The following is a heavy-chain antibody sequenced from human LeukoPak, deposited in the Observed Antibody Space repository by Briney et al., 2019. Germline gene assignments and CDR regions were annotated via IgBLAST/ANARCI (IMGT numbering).Heavy chain of an antibody. J-gene: IGHJ6*04. CDR1: GFTFSSYG. Sequence: GGSLRLSCAASGFTFSSYGMHWVRQAPGKGLEWVAVIWYDGSNKYYADSVKGRFTISRDNSKNTLYLQMNSLRAEDTAVYYCAKKVYYGSGSYPRLGGMDVWGKGTTVTVSS. D-gene: IGHD3-10*01. CDR2: IWYDGSNK. CDR3: AKKVYYGSGSYPRLGGMDV. V-gene: IGHV3-30*02.